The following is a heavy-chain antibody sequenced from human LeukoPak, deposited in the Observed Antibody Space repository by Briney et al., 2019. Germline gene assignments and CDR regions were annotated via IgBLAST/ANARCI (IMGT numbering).Heavy chain of an antibody. CDR1: GGTLSTYA. J-gene: IGHJ3*01. CDR3: ARDWGPRVKASYDL. D-gene: IGHD3-16*01. Sequence: SVKVSCKASGGTLSTYAFTWVRQAPGQGLEWMGGIIPVFQTADSAQKFQGRVTMTADESTSIVYMELSSLTYDDTAVYYCARDWGPRVKASYDLWGQGTMVTVSS. V-gene: IGHV1-69*01. CDR2: IIPVFQTA.